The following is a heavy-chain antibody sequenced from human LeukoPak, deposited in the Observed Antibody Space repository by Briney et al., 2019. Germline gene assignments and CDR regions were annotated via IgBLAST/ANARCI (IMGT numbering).Heavy chain of an antibody. V-gene: IGHV1-2*02. D-gene: IGHD2-15*01. CDR3: AKGYCSGGSCYSFDP. CDR2: INPNSGGT. CDR1: GYTFTGYY. J-gene: IGHJ5*02. Sequence: ASVKVSCKASGYTFTGYYMHWVRQAPGQGLEWTGWINPNSGGTNYAQKFQGRVTMTRDTSISTAYMELSRLRSDDTAVYYCAKGYCSGGSCYSFDPWGQGTLVTVSS.